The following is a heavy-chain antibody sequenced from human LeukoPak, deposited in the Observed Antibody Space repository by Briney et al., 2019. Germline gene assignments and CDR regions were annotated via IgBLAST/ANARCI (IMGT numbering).Heavy chain of an antibody. Sequence: GGSLRLSCAASGFTFTTYNMNWVRQAPGKGLEWVSFISSDSKIIHYADSVKGRFTVSRDNAKNSLYLQMNSLTDEDTAVYYCARNPAGIGDYWGQGTLVTVSS. J-gene: IGHJ4*02. CDR3: ARNPAGIGDY. CDR1: GFTFTTYN. D-gene: IGHD1-26*01. V-gene: IGHV3-48*02. CDR2: ISSDSKII.